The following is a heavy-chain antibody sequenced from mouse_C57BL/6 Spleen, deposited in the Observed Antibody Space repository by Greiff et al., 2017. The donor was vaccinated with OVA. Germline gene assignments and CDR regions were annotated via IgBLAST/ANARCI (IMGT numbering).Heavy chain of an antibody. CDR1: GYTFTSYG. D-gene: IGHD2-3*01. V-gene: IGHV1-81*01. CDR3: AKGGDGYYWYFDV. Sequence: QVQLQQSGAELARPGASVKLSCKASGYTFTSYGISWVKQRTGQGLEWIGEIYPRSGNTYYNEKFKGKATLTADKSSSTAYMELRSLTSEDSAVYFCAKGGDGYYWYFDVWCTGTTVTVSS. J-gene: IGHJ1*03. CDR2: IYPRSGNT.